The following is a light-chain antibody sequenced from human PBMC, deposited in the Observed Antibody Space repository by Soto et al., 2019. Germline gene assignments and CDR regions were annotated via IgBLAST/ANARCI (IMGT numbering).Light chain of an antibody. V-gene: IGKV1-5*03. Sequence: DIQMTQSPSTLSASVGDRVIITCRASQIIDTRLAWYQQRPGKAPKVLISKVSNLESGVPARFRGSGSGTEFPLTISGLQHDDFATYYCQQYKSSWTFGQGTKVDIK. J-gene: IGKJ1*01. CDR3: QQYKSSWT. CDR2: KVS. CDR1: QIIDTR.